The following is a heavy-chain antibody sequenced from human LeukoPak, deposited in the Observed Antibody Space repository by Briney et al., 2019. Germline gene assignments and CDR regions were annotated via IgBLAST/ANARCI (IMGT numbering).Heavy chain of an antibody. Sequence: GGSLRLSCAACGFAFSSYPMHWVRQVLGKGPEWVSRIHTDGIIRNYADSVKGRFTISRDTAKNTLYLQMDSLRVEDTAVYYCAYGTGWYFDYWGQGALVTVSS. CDR3: AYGTGWYFDY. D-gene: IGHD6-19*01. J-gene: IGHJ4*02. V-gene: IGHV3-74*01. CDR2: IHTDGIIR. CDR1: GFAFSSYP.